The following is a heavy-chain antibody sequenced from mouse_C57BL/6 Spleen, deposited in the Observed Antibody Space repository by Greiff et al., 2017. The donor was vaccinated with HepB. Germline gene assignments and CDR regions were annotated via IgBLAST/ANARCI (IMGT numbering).Heavy chain of an antibody. J-gene: IGHJ4*01. CDR1: GYTFTDYY. V-gene: IGHV1-19*01. Sequence: EVQLQQSGPVLVKPGASVKMSCKASGYTFTDYYMNWVKQSHGKSLEWIGVINPYNGGTSYNQKFKGKATLTVDKSSSTAYMELNSLTSEDSAVYYCGRERQLRLRGAMGYWGQGTSVTVSS. CDR2: INPYNGGT. D-gene: IGHD3-2*02. CDR3: GRERQLRLRGAMGY.